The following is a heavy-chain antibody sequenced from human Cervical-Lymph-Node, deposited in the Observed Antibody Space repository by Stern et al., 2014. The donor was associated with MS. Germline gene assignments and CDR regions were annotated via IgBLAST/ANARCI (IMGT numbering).Heavy chain of an antibody. CDR1: GGTFTTYA. D-gene: IGHD3-22*01. CDR2: IIPMSGTE. V-gene: IGHV1-69*01. Sequence: VQLVESGAEVKKPGSPVRVSCKASGGTFTTYAISWVRQAPGQGLEWMGGIIPMSGTEKYAQKFQGRVTITADASTNTAYMELSRLKFDDAAVYYCARDLSGIGYYDYWGQGTLVAVSS. J-gene: IGHJ4*02. CDR3: ARDLSGIGYYDY.